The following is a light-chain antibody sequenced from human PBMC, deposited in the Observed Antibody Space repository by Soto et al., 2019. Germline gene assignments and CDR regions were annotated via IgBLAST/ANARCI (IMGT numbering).Light chain of an antibody. V-gene: IGKV2-28*01. CDR3: MQALQTPRT. J-gene: IGKJ1*01. CDR2: LGS. CDR1: QSLLHSNVYNY. Sequence: DIVMTQSPLSLPVTPGEPASISCRSSQSLLHSNVYNYLDWYLQKPGQSPQLLIYLGSNRASGVPDRFSGSGSGTDFTLKISRVEAEDVGVYYCMQALQTPRTFGQGTKVEI.